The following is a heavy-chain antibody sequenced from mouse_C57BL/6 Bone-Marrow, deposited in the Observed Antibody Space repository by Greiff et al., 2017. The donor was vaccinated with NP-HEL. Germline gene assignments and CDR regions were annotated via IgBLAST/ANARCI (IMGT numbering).Heavy chain of an antibody. V-gene: IGHV1-7*01. CDR3: ASLCGGYWYFDV. J-gene: IGHJ1*03. CDR2: INPSSGYT. CDR1: GYTFTSYW. Sequence: VQLQQSGAELAKPGASVKLSCKASGYTFTSYWMHWVKQRPGQGLEWIGYINPSSGYTKYNQKFKDKATLTADKSSNTAYMQLSSLTYEDSAVYYCASLCGGYWYFDVWGTGTTVTVSS. D-gene: IGHD1-1*02.